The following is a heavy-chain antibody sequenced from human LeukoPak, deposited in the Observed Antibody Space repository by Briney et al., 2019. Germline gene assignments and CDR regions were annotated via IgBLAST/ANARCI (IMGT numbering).Heavy chain of an antibody. V-gene: IGHV3-23*01. Sequence: GGSLRLSCAASGFTFSSYAMSWVRQAPGKGLEWVSAISGSGGSTYYADSVKGRFTISRDNSKNSLYLQMNSPRAEDTAVYYCAKVVYSSGWYLSYYFDYWGQGTLVTVSS. J-gene: IGHJ4*02. CDR3: AKVVYSSGWYLSYYFDY. D-gene: IGHD6-19*01. CDR2: ISGSGGST. CDR1: GFTFSSYA.